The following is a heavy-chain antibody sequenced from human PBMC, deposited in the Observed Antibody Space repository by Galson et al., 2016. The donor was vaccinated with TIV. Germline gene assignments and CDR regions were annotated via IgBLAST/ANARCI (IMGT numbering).Heavy chain of an antibody. CDR1: GYKFSTYW. CDR3: ARHGYDFWNGQDYFFYGMDV. Sequence: QSGAEVKKPGESLKIACKTSGYKFSTYWTSWVRQMPGKGPEWVGHIYPGDSDTRYSPSFQGHVTISADKSIDTAYLQWGSLKASDSAIYYCARHGYDFWNGQDYFFYGMDVWGQGTTVIVSS. V-gene: IGHV5-51*01. J-gene: IGHJ6*02. D-gene: IGHD3-3*01. CDR2: IYPGDSDT.